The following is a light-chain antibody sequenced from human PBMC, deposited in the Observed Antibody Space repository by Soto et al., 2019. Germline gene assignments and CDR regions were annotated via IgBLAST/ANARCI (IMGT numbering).Light chain of an antibody. Sequence: IRMTQSPSSLSASVVDRVTLTXRASQSISSYLNWYQQKPGKAPKLLIYAASSLQSGVPSRVSGSGSGTDFTLTISSLQPEDFATYYCQQSYSTPWTFGQGTKV. CDR3: QQSYSTPWT. J-gene: IGKJ1*01. CDR2: AAS. V-gene: IGKV1-39*01. CDR1: QSISSY.